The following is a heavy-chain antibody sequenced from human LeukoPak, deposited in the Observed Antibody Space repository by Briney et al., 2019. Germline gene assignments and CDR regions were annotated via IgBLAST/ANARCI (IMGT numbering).Heavy chain of an antibody. CDR3: ARVQWLDYYGMDV. Sequence: PSETLSLTCTVSGGSISSYYWSWIRQPPGKGLEWIGYIYYSGSTNYNPSLKSRVTISVDTSKNQFPLKLSSVTAADTAVYYCARVQWLDYYGMDVWGQGTTVTVSS. D-gene: IGHD6-19*01. V-gene: IGHV4-59*01. J-gene: IGHJ6*02. CDR1: GGSISSYY. CDR2: IYYSGST.